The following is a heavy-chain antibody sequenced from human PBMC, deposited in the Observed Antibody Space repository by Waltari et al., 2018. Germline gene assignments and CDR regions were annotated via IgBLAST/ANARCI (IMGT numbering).Heavy chain of an antibody. V-gene: IGHV3-33*01. CDR3: ASQSTTLFDY. J-gene: IGHJ4*02. CDR1: GFTFSRFG. D-gene: IGHD2-15*01. Sequence: QVQLVESGGGVVQPGRSLRLSCAASGFTFSRFGMHWVRQAPGKGREWVAVIGHDGSNEYYVDSVKGRFTISRDNSKNTLYLQMNSLRAEDSAVYYCASQSTTLFDYWGQGTLVTVSS. CDR2: IGHDGSNE.